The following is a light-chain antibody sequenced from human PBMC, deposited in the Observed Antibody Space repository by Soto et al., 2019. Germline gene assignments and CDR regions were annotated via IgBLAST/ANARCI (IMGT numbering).Light chain of an antibody. Sequence: EIVLTQSPGTLSLSPGERATLSCRASQSVRNSYLAWYQQKPGQAPRLLIYGASGRATGIPARFSGSGSGTDFTLTISRLEPEDVAVYYCQQYGSSPYTFGQGTKLEI. J-gene: IGKJ2*01. CDR1: QSVRNSY. V-gene: IGKV3-20*01. CDR3: QQYGSSPYT. CDR2: GAS.